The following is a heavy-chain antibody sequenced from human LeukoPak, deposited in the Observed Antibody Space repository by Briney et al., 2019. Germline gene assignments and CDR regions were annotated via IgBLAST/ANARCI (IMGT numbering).Heavy chain of an antibody. CDR2: ISTSSSYR. CDR3: AKSFGYSRSWFDN. Sequence: GGSLRLSCAASGFTFSDYYMSWIRQAPGKGLEWVSYISTSSSYRIYADSMKGRFTISRDNAKNSLYLQMNSLRAEDTAVYYCAKSFGYSRSWFDNWGQGTLVTVSS. CDR1: GFTFSDYY. D-gene: IGHD6-13*01. V-gene: IGHV3-11*03. J-gene: IGHJ4*02.